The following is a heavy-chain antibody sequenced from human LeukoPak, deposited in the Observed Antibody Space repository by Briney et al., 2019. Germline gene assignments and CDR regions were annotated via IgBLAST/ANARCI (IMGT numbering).Heavy chain of an antibody. CDR3: ATWAFYHSLDV. J-gene: IGHJ6*02. Sequence: GGSLRLSCAASGLTLGAFAMHWVRQAPGKGLEWVSLIDKDGRKTYYADSVKGRFTISRDNSKNSLYLQMTSLRTEDTALYYCATWAFYHSLDVWGQGATVTVSS. CDR1: GLTLGAFA. D-gene: IGHD1-26*01. V-gene: IGHV3-43*02. CDR2: IDKDGRKT.